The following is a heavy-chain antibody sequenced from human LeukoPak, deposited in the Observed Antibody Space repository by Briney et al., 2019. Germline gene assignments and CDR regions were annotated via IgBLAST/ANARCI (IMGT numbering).Heavy chain of an antibody. D-gene: IGHD6-19*01. J-gene: IGHJ5*02. CDR2: ISGSGGTT. CDR3: ARDLIAVAGHKPNNWFDP. V-gene: IGHV3-23*01. CDR1: GITLSNYG. Sequence: GGSLRLSCAVSGITLSNYGMSWVRQAPGKGLEWVAGISGSGGTTNYADSVKGRFTISRDNAKNSLYLQMNSLRAEDTAVYYCARDLIAVAGHKPNNWFDPWGQGTLVTVSS.